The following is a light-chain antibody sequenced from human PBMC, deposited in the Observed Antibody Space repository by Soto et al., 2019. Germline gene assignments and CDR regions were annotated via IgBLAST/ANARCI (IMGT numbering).Light chain of an antibody. CDR2: KVS. V-gene: IGKV2D-30*01. CDR1: QSPVYSDGHTY. Sequence: DVVMAQSPLSLPATLGQPVSISCRSSQSPVYSDGHTYLNWFQLRPGQSPRRLIYKVSNWDSGVPDRFSGSGSGTDFTLSINRAEAEDVGAHYCMQGIHWPLFTFGGGTKVDIK. J-gene: IGKJ4*01. CDR3: MQGIHWPLFT.